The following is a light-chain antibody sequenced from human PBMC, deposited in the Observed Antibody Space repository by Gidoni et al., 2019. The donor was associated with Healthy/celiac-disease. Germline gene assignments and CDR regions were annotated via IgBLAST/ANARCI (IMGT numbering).Light chain of an antibody. V-gene: IGKV1-39*01. Sequence: DIQMTQSPSSLSASVGDRVTITCRASQSISSYLNWYQQKPGKAHKLLIYAASSLQSGVPSRFSGSGSGTDFTLTISSLQPEDFATYYCQQSYSTLMYTFXXXTKLEIK. J-gene: IGKJ2*01. CDR3: QQSYSTLMYT. CDR2: AAS. CDR1: QSISSY.